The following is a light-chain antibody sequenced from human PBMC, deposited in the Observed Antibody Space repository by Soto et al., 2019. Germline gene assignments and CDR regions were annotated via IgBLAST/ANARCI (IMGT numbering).Light chain of an antibody. CDR1: QTISSH. V-gene: IGKV1-39*01. J-gene: IGKJ1*01. CDR3: QQSYSVPWT. Sequence: DIPMTQSPSSLSASVGDRVTITCRASQTISSHLNWYQHKTGKAPKVLIYGTSNLQSGVPSRFSGSGSGTDFTLTISSLQPEDFATYYCQQSYSVPWTFGQGTKVDIK. CDR2: GTS.